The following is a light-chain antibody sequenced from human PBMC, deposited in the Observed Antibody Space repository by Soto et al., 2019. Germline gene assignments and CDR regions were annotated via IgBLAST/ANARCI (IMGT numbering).Light chain of an antibody. Sequence: QSALTQPASVSGSPGQSITISCTGTSSDVGAYEHVSWYQQHPGKAPKLMIYEVSNRPSGVSNRFSGSTSDNTASLTISGLQAEDEADYYCSSYISSTTWVFGGGTKLTVL. J-gene: IGLJ3*02. CDR2: EVS. CDR3: SSYISSTTWV. V-gene: IGLV2-14*01. CDR1: SSDVGAYEH.